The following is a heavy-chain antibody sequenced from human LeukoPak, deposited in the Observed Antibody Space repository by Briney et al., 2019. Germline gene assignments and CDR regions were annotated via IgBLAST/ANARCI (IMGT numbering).Heavy chain of an antibody. Sequence: SVKVSCKASGGTFSSYAISWVRQAPGQGLEWMGRIIPILGIANYAQKFQGRVTITADKSTSTAYMELSSLRSEDTAVYYCARESKITMIVIGWFDPWGQGTLVTVSS. CDR3: ARESKITMIVIGWFDP. CDR1: GGTFSSYA. CDR2: IIPILGIA. D-gene: IGHD3-22*01. V-gene: IGHV1-69*04. J-gene: IGHJ5*02.